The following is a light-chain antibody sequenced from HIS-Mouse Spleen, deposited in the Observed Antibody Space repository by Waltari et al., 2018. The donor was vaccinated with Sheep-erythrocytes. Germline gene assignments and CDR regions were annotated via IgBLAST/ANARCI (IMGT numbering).Light chain of an antibody. CDR3: CSYAGSYTFVV. V-gene: IGLV2-11*01. CDR2: DVS. Sequence: QSALTQPRSVSGSPGQSVTISCTGTSSDVGGYNYVSWYQQHPGKAPKLMIYDVSKRPSGVADRVSGSKSGNTDSLTISGLQAEDEADYYCCSYAGSYTFVVFGGGTKLTVL. CDR1: SSDVGGYNY. J-gene: IGLJ2*01.